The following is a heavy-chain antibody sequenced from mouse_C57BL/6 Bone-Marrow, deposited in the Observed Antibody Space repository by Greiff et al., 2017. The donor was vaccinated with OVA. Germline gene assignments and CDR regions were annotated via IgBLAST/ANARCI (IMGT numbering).Heavy chain of an antibody. CDR3: ARGSSGYPFDY. V-gene: IGHV1-63*01. D-gene: IGHD3-2*02. J-gene: IGHJ2*01. Sequence: VQLVESGAELVRPGTSVKMSCKASGYTFTNYWIGWAKQRPGHGLEWIGDIYPGGGYTNYNEKFKGKATLTADKSSSTAYMQFSSLTSEDSAIYYCARGSSGYPFDYWGQGTTLTVSS. CDR2: IYPGGGYT. CDR1: GYTFTNYW.